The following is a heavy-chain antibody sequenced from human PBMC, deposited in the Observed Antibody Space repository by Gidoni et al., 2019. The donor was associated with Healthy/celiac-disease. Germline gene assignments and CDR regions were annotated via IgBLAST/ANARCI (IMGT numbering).Heavy chain of an antibody. CDR1: GGSISSSSYY. CDR3: ARSAYIVVVPAATPFDY. Sequence: QLQLQESGPGLVTPSETLSLTCTVSGGSISSSSYYWGWIRQPPGKGLEWIGSIYYSGSTYYNPSLKSRVTISVDTSKNQFSLKLSSVTAADTAVYYCARSAYIVVVPAATPFDYWGQGTLVTVSS. D-gene: IGHD2-2*02. V-gene: IGHV4-39*01. CDR2: IYYSGST. J-gene: IGHJ4*02.